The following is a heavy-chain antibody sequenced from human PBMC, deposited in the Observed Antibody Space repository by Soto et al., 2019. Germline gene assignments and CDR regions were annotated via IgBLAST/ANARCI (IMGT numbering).Heavy chain of an antibody. D-gene: IGHD3-3*01. CDR3: AKEVWSGPMDV. CDR2: ISYDGSNK. CDR1: GFTFSSYG. Sequence: QVQLVESGGGVVQPGRSLRLSCAASGFTFSSYGMHWVRQAPGKGLEWVAVISYDGSNKYYADSVKGRFTISRDNSKNPLYLRMNSLRAEDTDVYYCAKEVWSGPMDVWGQGTTVTVSS. V-gene: IGHV3-30*18. J-gene: IGHJ6*02.